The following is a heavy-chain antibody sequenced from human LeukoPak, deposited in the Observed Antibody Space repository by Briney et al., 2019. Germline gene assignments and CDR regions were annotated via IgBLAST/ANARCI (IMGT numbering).Heavy chain of an antibody. D-gene: IGHD3-10*01. CDR3: ARGARGYFDY. CDR1: GFTFSSSW. J-gene: IGHJ4*02. Sequence: PGGSLRLSCAASGFTFSSSWMHWVRQAPGEGLVWVSRITSDGSSTSYAGSAKGRITISRDNAKNTLYLQMNSLRAEDTAVYYCARGARGYFDYWGQGTLVTVSS. CDR2: ITSDGSST. V-gene: IGHV3-74*01.